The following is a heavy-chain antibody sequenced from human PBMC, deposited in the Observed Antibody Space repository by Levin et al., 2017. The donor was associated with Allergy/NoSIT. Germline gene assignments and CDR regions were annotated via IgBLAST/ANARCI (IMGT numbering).Heavy chain of an antibody. D-gene: IGHD4-17*01. V-gene: IGHV4-59*01. J-gene: IGHJ4*02. Sequence: PSETLSLTCTVSGGSISSYYWSWIRQPPGKGLEWIGYSYYSGSTNYNPSLKSRVTISVDTSKNQFSLKLSSVTAADTAVYYCARVKSTVTLEEDYWGQGTLVTVSS. CDR1: GGSISSYY. CDR2: SYYSGST. CDR3: ARVKSTVTLEEDY.